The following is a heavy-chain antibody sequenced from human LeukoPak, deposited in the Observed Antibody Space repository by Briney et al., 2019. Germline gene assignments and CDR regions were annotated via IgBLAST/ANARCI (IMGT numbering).Heavy chain of an antibody. J-gene: IGHJ4*02. CDR1: GGSISSYY. Sequence: SETLSLTCTVSGGSISSYYWSWLRQPPGKGLEWIGCIYYSGSTNYNPSLKSRVTISVDTSKNQFSLKLSSVTAADTAVYYCARYCSSTSCYNYFDYWGQGTLVTVSS. CDR3: ARYCSSTSCYNYFDY. D-gene: IGHD2-2*02. V-gene: IGHV4-59*01. CDR2: IYYSGST.